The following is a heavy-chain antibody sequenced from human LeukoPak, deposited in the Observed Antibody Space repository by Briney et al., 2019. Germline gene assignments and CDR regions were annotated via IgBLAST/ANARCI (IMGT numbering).Heavy chain of an antibody. J-gene: IGHJ4*02. CDR2: INHSGST. CDR1: GGSFSGYY. Sequence: TSETLSLTCAVYGGSFSGYYWSWIRQPPGKGLEWIGEINHSGSTNYNPSLKSRVTISVDTSKNQFSLKLSSVTAADTAVYYCARGRARATVTTWDYWGQGTLVTVSS. D-gene: IGHD4-17*01. CDR3: ARGRARATVTTWDY. V-gene: IGHV4-34*01.